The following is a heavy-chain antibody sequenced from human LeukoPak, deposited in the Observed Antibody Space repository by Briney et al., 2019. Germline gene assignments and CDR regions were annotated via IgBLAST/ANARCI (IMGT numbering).Heavy chain of an antibody. Sequence: PSETLSLTCTVSGGSISSGGYYWSWIRQHPGKGLEWIGYIYYSGSTYYNPSLKSRITISVDTSKNQFSLKLSSVTAADTAVYYCARVVGLRLGELSLTDWSQGTLVTVSS. V-gene: IGHV4-31*03. J-gene: IGHJ4*02. D-gene: IGHD3-16*02. CDR3: ARVVGLRLGELSLTD. CDR1: GGSISSGGYY. CDR2: IYYSGST.